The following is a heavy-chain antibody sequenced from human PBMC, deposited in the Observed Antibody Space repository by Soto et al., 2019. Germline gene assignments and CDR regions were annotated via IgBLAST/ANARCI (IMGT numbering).Heavy chain of an antibody. V-gene: IGHV3-11*01. Sequence: QVQLVESGGGLVKPGGSLRLSCAASGFTFSDYYMTWIRQAPGKGLEWASYISSSSTNTINYADSVKGRFTISRDNAKNSLYLQIHSLRAEDTAVYYCARSSATPNGWWGFGLDVWVQGTSVIVSS. CDR1: GFTFSDYY. CDR2: ISSSSTNTI. D-gene: IGHD2-15*01. CDR3: ARSSATPNGWWGFGLDV. J-gene: IGHJ6*02.